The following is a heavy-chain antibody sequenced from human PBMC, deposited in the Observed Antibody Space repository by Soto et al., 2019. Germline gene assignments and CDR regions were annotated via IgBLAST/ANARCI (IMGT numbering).Heavy chain of an antibody. CDR3: ARRIVATETFYY. CDR1: GGSISSYY. D-gene: IGHD5-12*01. V-gene: IGHV4-59*08. CDR2: IYYSGST. J-gene: IGHJ4*02. Sequence: SETLSLTCTVSGGSISSYYWSWIRQPPGKGLEWIGYIYYSGSTKYNPSLNSRVTISVDTSKNQFSLTVTSVTAADTAVYYRARRIVATETFYYWGQGTLVTVSS.